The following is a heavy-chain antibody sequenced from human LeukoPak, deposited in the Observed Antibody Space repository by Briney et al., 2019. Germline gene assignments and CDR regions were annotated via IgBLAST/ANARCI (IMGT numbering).Heavy chain of an antibody. J-gene: IGHJ6*02. Sequence: EASVKVSCKASGYSLTSFDINWVRQGSGQGLEWMGCMNPKRGNTGYAPTFQGRVTITRDTSIDTAFMELSSLRPDDTAVYYCARGGSSSSYYNNYGMDVWGQGTTITVSS. V-gene: IGHV1-8*01. CDR3: ARGGSSSSYYNNYGMDV. D-gene: IGHD6-13*01. CDR1: GYSLTSFD. CDR2: MNPKRGNT.